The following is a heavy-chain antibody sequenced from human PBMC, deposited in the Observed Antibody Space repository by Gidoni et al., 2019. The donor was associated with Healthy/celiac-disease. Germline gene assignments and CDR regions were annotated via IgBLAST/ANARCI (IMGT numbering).Heavy chain of an antibody. CDR1: GCSIRSGSYY. Sequence: QVQLQESGPGLVNPSQTLSLTCTVSGCSIRSGSYYWSCLRQPAGKGLEWIGRIYTLGSTNYNPSLKSRVTISVDTSKNQFSLKLSSVTAADTAVYYCARVTEMATISVWYFDLWGRGTLVTVSS. J-gene: IGHJ2*01. CDR3: ARVTEMATISVWYFDL. D-gene: IGHD5-12*01. CDR2: IYTLGST. V-gene: IGHV4-61*02.